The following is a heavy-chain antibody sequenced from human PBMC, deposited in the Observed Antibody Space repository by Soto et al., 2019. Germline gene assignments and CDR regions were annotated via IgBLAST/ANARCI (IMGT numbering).Heavy chain of an antibody. CDR3: ATGTNGTTGWYHP. D-gene: IGHD1-1*01. Sequence: QEQLVQSGTEVKKPGASVTVSCKSSGYTFTDFYLHWLRQAPGQGLEWVGWINPKTGDTKSSQKLQGRVTTSRDTSVSTAYIDLTSRTSDDTAMYYWATGTNGTTGWYHPWGQGTRVTVSS. CDR2: INPKTGDT. CDR1: GYTFTDFY. V-gene: IGHV1-2*02. J-gene: IGHJ5*02.